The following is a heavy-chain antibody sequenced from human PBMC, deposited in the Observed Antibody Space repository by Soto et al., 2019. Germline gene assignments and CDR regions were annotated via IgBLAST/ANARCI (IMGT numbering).Heavy chain of an antibody. V-gene: IGHV3-74*01. J-gene: IGHJ4*02. Sequence: GGSLRLSCAASGFSFSSYWMHWVRQAPGKGLVWVSRIYSDGTSTSYADSVKGRFTISRDNAKNTLYLQMNSLRAEDTAVYFCAKGPFSGYDYFDYWGQGTLVTVSS. CDR2: IYSDGTST. CDR1: GFSFSSYW. CDR3: AKGPFSGYDYFDY. D-gene: IGHD5-12*01.